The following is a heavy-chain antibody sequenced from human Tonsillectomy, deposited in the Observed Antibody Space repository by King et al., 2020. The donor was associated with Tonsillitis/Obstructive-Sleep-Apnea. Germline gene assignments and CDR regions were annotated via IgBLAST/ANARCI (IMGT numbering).Heavy chain of an antibody. J-gene: IGHJ3*02. CDR1: GFTFSSYA. V-gene: IGHV3-30*04. D-gene: IGHD3-3*01. CDR3: ASSQEWFDAFDI. Sequence: VQLVESGGGVVQPGRSLRLSCAASGFTFSSYAMHWVRQAPGKGLEWVAVISYDGSNKYYADSVKGRFTISRDDSKNTLYVQMNSLRAEDTAVYYCASSQEWFDAFDIWGQGTMVPVSS. CDR2: ISYDGSNK.